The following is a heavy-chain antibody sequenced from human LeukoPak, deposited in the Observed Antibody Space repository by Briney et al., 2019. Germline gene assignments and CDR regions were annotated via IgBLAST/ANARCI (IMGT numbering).Heavy chain of an antibody. V-gene: IGHV3-23*01. Sequence: GGTLRLSRAASGFTFSNHGMNWVRQAPGKGLEWVSGISGNGDITYYADSVKGRFTISRDNSKNTLYLQMNSLRAEDTAIYYCAKDDAWLRFLYWGQGTLVTVSS. CDR3: AKDDAWLRFLY. CDR2: ISGNGDIT. J-gene: IGHJ4*02. CDR1: GFTFSNHG. D-gene: IGHD5-12*01.